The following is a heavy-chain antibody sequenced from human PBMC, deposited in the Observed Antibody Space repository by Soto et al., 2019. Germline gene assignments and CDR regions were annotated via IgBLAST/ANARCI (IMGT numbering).Heavy chain of an antibody. J-gene: IGHJ4*02. V-gene: IGHV3-30*18. CDR1: GFTFSSYG. CDR2: ISYDGSNK. Sequence: HPGGSLRLSCAASGFTFSSYGMHWVRQAPGKGLEWVAVISYDGSNKYYADSVKGRFTISRDNSKNTLYLQMNSLRAEDTAVYYCAKEVGYSSGWHHFDYWGQGTPVTVYS. D-gene: IGHD6-19*01. CDR3: AKEVGYSSGWHHFDY.